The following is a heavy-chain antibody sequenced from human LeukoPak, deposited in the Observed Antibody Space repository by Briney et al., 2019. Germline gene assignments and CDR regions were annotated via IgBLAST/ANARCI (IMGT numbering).Heavy chain of an antibody. J-gene: IGHJ4*02. CDR3: ARAGYDYGDSSDF. V-gene: IGHV1-2*02. D-gene: IGHD4-17*01. CDR2: INPKNGDS. Sequence: ASVNVSCKASGYPFTTYYIHWVRQAPGQGLEWMGCINPKNGDSQYAQKFQGRVTMTRPTSIATAYMEVSRLTSDDTAVYFCARAGYDYGDSSDFWGQGTLVTVSS. CDR1: GYPFTTYY.